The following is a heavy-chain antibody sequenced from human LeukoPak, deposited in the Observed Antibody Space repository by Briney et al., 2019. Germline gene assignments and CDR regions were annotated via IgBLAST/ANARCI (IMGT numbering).Heavy chain of an antibody. CDR2: ISHSGTT. CDR1: GGSISSSW. Sequence: PSETLSLTCTVSGGSISSSWCTWVRQPPGKGLEWIGEISHSGTTNYNPSLKSRVTISVDKSKNQFSLELSSVTAADTAVYYCARLPTGTFDYWGQGTLVTVSS. CDR3: ARLPTGTFDY. D-gene: IGHD1-1*01. V-gene: IGHV4-4*02. J-gene: IGHJ4*02.